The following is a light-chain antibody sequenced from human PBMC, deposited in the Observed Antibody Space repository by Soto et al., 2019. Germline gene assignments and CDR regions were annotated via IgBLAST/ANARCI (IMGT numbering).Light chain of an antibody. J-gene: IGKJ2*01. CDR3: QQRRNWPPT. V-gene: IGKV3-11*01. CDR2: DAS. CDR1: QSVSSY. Sequence: EIVLTQSPATLSLSPGSRATLSCRASQSVSSYLAWYQQKPGQAPGLLIDDASIRATGIPGRFSGSGSGTDFTLTISSLEPEDFAVYYCQQRRNWPPTFGQGTKLEI.